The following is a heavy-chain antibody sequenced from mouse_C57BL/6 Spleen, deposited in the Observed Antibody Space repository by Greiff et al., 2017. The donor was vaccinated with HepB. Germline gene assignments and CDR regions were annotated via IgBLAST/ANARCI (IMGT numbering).Heavy chain of an antibody. CDR3: ARLGGNPYYFDY. CDR1: GYTFPSYW. V-gene: IGHV1-53*01. Sequence: QVQLKQPGTELVKPGASVKLSCKASGYTFPSYWMHWVKPRPGQGLEWIGNINPSNGGTNSNEKFKSKATLTVDKSSSTAYMQLSSLTSEDSAVYYCARLGGNPYYFDYWGQGTTLTVSS. D-gene: IGHD2-1*01. J-gene: IGHJ2*01. CDR2: INPSNGGT.